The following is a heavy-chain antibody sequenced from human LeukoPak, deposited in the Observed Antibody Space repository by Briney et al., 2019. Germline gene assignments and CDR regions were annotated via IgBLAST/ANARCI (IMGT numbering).Heavy chain of an antibody. CDR1: GFTFSSYA. CDR2: ISNSGGST. D-gene: IGHD3-3*01. CDR3: ASSLTIFGVVTRDMDV. V-gene: IGHV3-23*01. J-gene: IGHJ6*03. Sequence: GGSLRLSCASSGFTFSSYAMSWVRQAPGKGLEWVSGISNSGGSTYYADSVKGRFTISRDNAKNSLYLQMNSLRAEDTAVYYCASSLTIFGVVTRDMDVWGKGTTVTVSS.